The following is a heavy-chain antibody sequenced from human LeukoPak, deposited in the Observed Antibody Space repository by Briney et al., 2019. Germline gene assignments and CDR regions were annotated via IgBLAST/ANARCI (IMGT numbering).Heavy chain of an antibody. Sequence: ASVKVSCKASGGTFSSYAISWVRQAPGQGLEWMGWINPNSGGTNYAQKFQGRVTMTRDTSISTAYMELSRLRSDDTAVYYCARDRGSILYNWFDPWGQGTLVPVSS. CDR1: GGTFSSYA. CDR3: ARDRGSILYNWFDP. J-gene: IGHJ5*02. V-gene: IGHV1-2*02. CDR2: INPNSGGT. D-gene: IGHD6-13*01.